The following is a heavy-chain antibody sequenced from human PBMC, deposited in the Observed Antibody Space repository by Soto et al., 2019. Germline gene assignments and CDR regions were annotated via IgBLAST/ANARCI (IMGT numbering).Heavy chain of an antibody. D-gene: IGHD2-15*01. J-gene: IGHJ4*02. CDR3: SRSYDKYCSGGSCYSAFDY. V-gene: IGHV1-69*02. CDR1: GGTFSSYT. Sequence: QVQLVQSGAEVKKPGSSVKVSCKASGGTFSSYTISWVRQAPGQGLEWMGRIIPILGIANYAQKFQGRVTITADKSTSTAYMELSSLRSEYTAVYYCSRSYDKYCSGGSCYSAFDYWGQGTLVTVSS. CDR2: IIPILGIA.